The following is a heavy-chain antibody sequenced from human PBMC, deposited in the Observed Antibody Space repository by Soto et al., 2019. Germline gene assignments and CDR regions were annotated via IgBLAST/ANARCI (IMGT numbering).Heavy chain of an antibody. CDR2: IIPISGTA. CDR1: GGTFSSYA. Sequence: QVQLVQSGAEVKKPGSSVKLSCKASGGTFSSYAISWVRQAPGQGLEWIGGIIPISGTANYAQKFQGRVTITADKSTSTAYKELSSLRSEDTAAYDYAKSQGSSTNVEIYYYYYYGMDVWGQGTTVTVSS. V-gene: IGHV1-69*06. J-gene: IGHJ6*02. D-gene: IGHD2-2*01. CDR3: AKSQGSSTNVEIYYYYYYGMDV.